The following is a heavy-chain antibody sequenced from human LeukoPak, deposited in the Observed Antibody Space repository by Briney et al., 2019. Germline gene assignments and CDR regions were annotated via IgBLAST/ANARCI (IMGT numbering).Heavy chain of an antibody. V-gene: IGHV1-69*13. Sequence: ASVKVSCKASGGTFSSYAISWVRQAPGQGLEWMGGIIPIFGTANYAQKFQGRVTITADESTSTAYMELSSLRSEDTAVYYCARAVGYSYGYYYYYGMDVWGQGTTVTVSS. J-gene: IGHJ6*02. CDR2: IIPIFGTA. CDR1: GGTFSSYA. CDR3: ARAVGYSYGYYYYYGMDV. D-gene: IGHD5-18*01.